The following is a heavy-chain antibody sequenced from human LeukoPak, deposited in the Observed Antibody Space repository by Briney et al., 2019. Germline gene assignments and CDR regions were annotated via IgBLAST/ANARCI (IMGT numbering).Heavy chain of an antibody. Sequence: GGSLRFSCAASGFTFDDYAMHWVRQASGKGLEWVSLISWDGGSTYYADSVKGRFTISRDNSKNSLYLQMNSLRAEDTALYYCAKGSRGSGSADFDYWGQGTLVTVSS. D-gene: IGHD3-10*01. CDR3: AKGSRGSGSADFDY. V-gene: IGHV3-43D*03. J-gene: IGHJ4*02. CDR2: ISWDGGST. CDR1: GFTFDDYA.